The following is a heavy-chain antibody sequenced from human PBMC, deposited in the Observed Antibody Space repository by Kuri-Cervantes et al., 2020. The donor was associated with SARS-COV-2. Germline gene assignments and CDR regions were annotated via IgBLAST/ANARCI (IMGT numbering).Heavy chain of an antibody. D-gene: IGHD3-10*02. Sequence: GSLRLSCVGTGFSFSDAWMSWVRQAPGKGLEWIGSFYHGGNTYCNPSLESRVTISVDTSKNQFSLMLSSVTAADTAVYYCARHVRGTGATSALDIWGQGTMVTVSS. CDR2: FYHGGNT. J-gene: IGHJ3*02. V-gene: IGHV4-38-2*01. CDR1: GFSFSDA. CDR3: ARHVRGTGATSALDI.